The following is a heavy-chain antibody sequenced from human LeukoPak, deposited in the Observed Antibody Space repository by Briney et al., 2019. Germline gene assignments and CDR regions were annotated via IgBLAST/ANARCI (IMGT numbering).Heavy chain of an antibody. Sequence: SVKVSCKASGGTFSSYAISWVRQAPGQGLEWMGGIIPIFGTANYAQKFQGRVTITTDESTSTAYMELSSLRSEDTVVYYCASTRGITGTTDFDYWGQGTLVTVSS. D-gene: IGHD1-7*01. J-gene: IGHJ4*02. V-gene: IGHV1-69*05. CDR1: GGTFSSYA. CDR3: ASTRGITGTTDFDY. CDR2: IIPIFGTA.